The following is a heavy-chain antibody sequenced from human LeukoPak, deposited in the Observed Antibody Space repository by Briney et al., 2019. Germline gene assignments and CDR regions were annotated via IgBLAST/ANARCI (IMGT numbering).Heavy chain of an antibody. CDR3: ARATAGGPRWFDP. Sequence: GGSLRLSCAASGFTFNSYWMSWVRQAPGKGLEWVANIKQDGSEKYYVDSVKGRFTISRDNAKNSLYLQMNSLRAEDTAVYCCARATAGGPRWFDPWGQGTLVTVSS. V-gene: IGHV3-7*01. CDR2: IKQDGSEK. CDR1: GFTFNSYW. D-gene: IGHD6-25*01. J-gene: IGHJ5*02.